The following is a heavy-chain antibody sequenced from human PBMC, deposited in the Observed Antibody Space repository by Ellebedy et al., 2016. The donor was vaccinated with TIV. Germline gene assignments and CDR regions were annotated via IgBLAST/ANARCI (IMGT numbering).Heavy chain of an antibody. CDR3: VKEQMITFGGVIVMSAFDI. V-gene: IGHV3-64D*06. CDR2: ITSNGGST. J-gene: IGHJ3*02. Sequence: GESLKISCSASGFTFSSYAMHWVRQAPGKGLEYVSAITSNGGSTYYADSVKGRFTISRDNSKNTLYLQMSSLRAEDTAVYYCVKEQMITFGGVIVMSAFDIWGQGTMVTVSS. D-gene: IGHD3-16*02. CDR1: GFTFSSYA.